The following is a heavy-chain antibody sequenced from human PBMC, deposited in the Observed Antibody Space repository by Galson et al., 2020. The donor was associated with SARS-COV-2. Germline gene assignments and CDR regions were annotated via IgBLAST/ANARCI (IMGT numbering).Heavy chain of an antibody. J-gene: IGHJ6*02. V-gene: IGHV4-4*07. Sequence: SVTLSLTCTVSGGSISSYYWSWIRQPAGKGLEWIGRIYTSGSTNYNPSLKSRVTMSVDTSKNQFSLKLSSVTAADTAVYYCAREGGIPGDDYYYGSGSYFPAYYYYGMDVWGQGTTVTVSS. CDR1: GGSISSYY. CDR2: IYTSGST. D-gene: IGHD3-10*01. CDR3: AREGGIPGDDYYYGSGSYFPAYYYYGMDV.